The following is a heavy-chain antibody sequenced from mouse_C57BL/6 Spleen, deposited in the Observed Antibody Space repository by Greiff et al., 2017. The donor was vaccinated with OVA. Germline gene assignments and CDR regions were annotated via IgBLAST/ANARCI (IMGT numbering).Heavy chain of an antibody. D-gene: IGHD3-2*02. CDR1: EYEFPSHD. CDR2: INSDGGST. Sequence: DVKLVESGGGLVQPGESLKLSCESNEYEFPSHDMSWVRTTPEKRLELVAAINSDGGSTYYPDTMGRRFISSRDNTTKTLYLQMSSLRSEDTALYYCARRKRSGYFDYWGQGTTLTVSS. J-gene: IGHJ2*01. CDR3: ARRKRSGYFDY. V-gene: IGHV5-2*03.